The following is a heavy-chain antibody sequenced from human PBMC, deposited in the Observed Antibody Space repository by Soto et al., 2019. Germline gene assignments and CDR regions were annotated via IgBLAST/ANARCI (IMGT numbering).Heavy chain of an antibody. CDR3: AKDQRKPAIFGVVTLS. D-gene: IGHD3-3*01. CDR1: GFTFSRFA. Sequence: PGGSLRLSCAGSGFTFSRFAMSWVRQVPGKGLEWVSAISGSGQTTYYTDSVKGRFTVSRDNSNNTLYLQMNSLRAEDTAVYYCAKDQRKPAIFGVVTLSWGQGXLVTVYS. CDR2: ISGSGQTT. V-gene: IGHV3-23*01. J-gene: IGHJ5*02.